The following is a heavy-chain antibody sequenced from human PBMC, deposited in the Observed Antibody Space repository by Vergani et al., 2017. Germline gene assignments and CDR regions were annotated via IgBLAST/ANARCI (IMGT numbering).Heavy chain of an antibody. J-gene: IGHJ5*01. CDR3: ARWGNEKRLDS. CDR1: GFTFNYYS. Sequence: EVQLVESGGGLVQPGGSLRLTCVASGFTFNYYSMNWVRQAPGKGLEWLSYITSSSATIYYADSVQGRFTVSRDSATDSLYLHMNSLRAEDTAVYYCARWGNEKRLDSWGQGTLVTVSS. D-gene: IGHD1-1*01. V-gene: IGHV3-48*01. CDR2: ITSSSATI.